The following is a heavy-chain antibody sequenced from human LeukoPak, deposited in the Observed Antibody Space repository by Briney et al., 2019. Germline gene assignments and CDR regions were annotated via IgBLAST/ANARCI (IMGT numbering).Heavy chain of an antibody. CDR1: GFTFSSYA. V-gene: IGHV3-23*01. CDR3: AKDYDILTGYPHGAFDI. Sequence: GGPLRLSCAASGFTFSSYAMSWVRQAPGKGLEWVSAISGSGGSTYYADSVKGRFTISRDNSKNTLYLQMNSLRAEDTAVYYCAKDYDILTGYPHGAFDIWGQGTMVTVSS. D-gene: IGHD3-9*01. CDR2: ISGSGGST. J-gene: IGHJ3*02.